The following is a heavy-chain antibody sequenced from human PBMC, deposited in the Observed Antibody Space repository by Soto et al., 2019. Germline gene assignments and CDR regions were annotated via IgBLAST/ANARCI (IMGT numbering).Heavy chain of an antibody. J-gene: IGHJ3*02. V-gene: IGHV4-38-2*01. CDR1: GYSISSGYY. D-gene: IGHD3-10*01. Sequence: PSETLSLTCAVSGYSISSGYYWGWIRQPPGKGLEWIGSIYHSGSTYDNPSLKSRVTISVDTSKNQFSLKLSSVTAANTAAYYGASAERDVGDVPGDAFDIWAQGTMVTVSS. CDR3: ASAERDVGDVPGDAFDI. CDR2: IYHSGST.